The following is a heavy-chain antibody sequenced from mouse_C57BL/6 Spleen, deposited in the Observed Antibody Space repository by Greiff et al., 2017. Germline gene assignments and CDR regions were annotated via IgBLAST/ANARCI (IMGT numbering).Heavy chain of an antibody. D-gene: IGHD2-5*01. CDR2: ISYDGSN. V-gene: IGHV3-6*01. J-gene: IGHJ1*03. CDR3: AGSNYVWYFDV. CDR1: GYSITSGYY. Sequence: EVKLMESGPGLVKPSQSLSLTCSVTGYSITSGYYWNWIRQFPGNKLEWMGYISYDGSNNYNPSLKNRISITRDTSTNQFFLKLNSVTTEDTATYYCAGSNYVWYFDVWGTGTTVTVSS.